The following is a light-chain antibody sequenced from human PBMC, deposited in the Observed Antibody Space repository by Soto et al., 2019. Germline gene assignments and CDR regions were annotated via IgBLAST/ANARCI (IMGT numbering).Light chain of an antibody. CDR2: GAS. V-gene: IGKV3-20*01. Sequence: EIVLTQSPDTLSLSPGERATLSCRASQSVSSTYLAWFQQRLGQTPRLLISGASSRATGIPERFSGGGSGTDFTLTISRLEPEDFAVYWCQLYGSSPLFTFGPGTKVDIK. CDR3: QLYGSSPLFT. J-gene: IGKJ3*01. CDR1: QSVSSTY.